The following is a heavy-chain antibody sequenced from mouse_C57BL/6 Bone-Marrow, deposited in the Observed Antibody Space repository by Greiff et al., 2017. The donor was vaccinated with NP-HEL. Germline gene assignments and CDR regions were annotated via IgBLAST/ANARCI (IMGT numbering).Heavy chain of an antibody. D-gene: IGHD2-3*01. Sequence: QVQLQQPGAELVKPGASVKLSCKASGYTFTSYWMQWVKQRPGQGLEWIGEIDPSDSYTNYNQKFKGKATLTVDTSSSTAYMQLSSLTSEDSAVYYCARWAPIYDGYPAWFAYWGQGTLVTVSA. J-gene: IGHJ3*01. CDR3: ARWAPIYDGYPAWFAY. CDR2: IDPSDSYT. V-gene: IGHV1-50*01. CDR1: GYTFTSYW.